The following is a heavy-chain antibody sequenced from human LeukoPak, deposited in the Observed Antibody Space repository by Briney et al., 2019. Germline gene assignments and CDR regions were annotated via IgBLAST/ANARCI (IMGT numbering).Heavy chain of an antibody. Sequence: GGSLRLSCVVSGFTFSSYAMHWVRQAPGKGLEWVAVISNDIRNTYYADSVKGRFSISRDNPKNTLYLQMNSLRADDTALYYCARDSSGYPFDYWGQGTLGTVSS. V-gene: IGHV3-30*03. CDR1: GFTFSSYA. CDR3: ARDSSGYPFDY. CDR2: ISNDIRNT. D-gene: IGHD3-22*01. J-gene: IGHJ4*02.